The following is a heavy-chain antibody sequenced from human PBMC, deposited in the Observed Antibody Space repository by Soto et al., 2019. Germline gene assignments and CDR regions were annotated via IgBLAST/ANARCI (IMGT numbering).Heavy chain of an antibody. V-gene: IGHV4-30-2*01. CDR1: GGSISSGGYS. CDR3: ARGLVVAAQH. CDR2: IYHSGST. Sequence: QLQLQESGSVLVKPSQTLSLTCAVSGGSISSGGYSWSWIRQPPGKGLEWIGYIYHSGSTYYNPSLKSRVTISVDRSKNQFSLKLSSVTAADTAVYYCARGLVVAAQHWGQGTLVTVSS. D-gene: IGHD2-15*01. J-gene: IGHJ4*02.